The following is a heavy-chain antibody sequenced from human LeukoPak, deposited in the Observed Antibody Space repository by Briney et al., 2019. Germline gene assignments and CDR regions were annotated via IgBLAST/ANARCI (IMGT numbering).Heavy chain of an antibody. CDR3: TSYYDYVWGSYRDDAFDI. V-gene: IGHV3-7*01. D-gene: IGHD3-16*02. CDR2: IKQDGSEK. Sequence: PGGSLRLSCAASGFTFSSYWMSWVRQAPGKGLEWVANIKQDGSEKYYADSVKGRFTISRDNAKNSLYLQMNSLRAEDTAVYYCTSYYDYVWGSYRDDAFDIWGQGTMVTVSS. CDR1: GFTFSSYW. J-gene: IGHJ3*02.